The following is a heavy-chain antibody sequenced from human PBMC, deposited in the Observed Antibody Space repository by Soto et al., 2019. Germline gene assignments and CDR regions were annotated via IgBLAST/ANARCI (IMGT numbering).Heavy chain of an antibody. Sequence: QVQLQESGPGLVKPSQTLSLTCTVSGGSISSGGYYWSWIRQHPGKGLEWIGYIYYSGSTYYNPSLKSRVTISVDTSKNQFSLKLSSVTAADTAVYYCARDPRGGCGGDCYWFQEQYYFDYWGQGTLVTVSS. V-gene: IGHV4-31*03. CDR3: ARDPRGGCGGDCYWFQEQYYFDY. D-gene: IGHD2-21*02. CDR2: IYYSGST. CDR1: GGSISSGGYY. J-gene: IGHJ4*02.